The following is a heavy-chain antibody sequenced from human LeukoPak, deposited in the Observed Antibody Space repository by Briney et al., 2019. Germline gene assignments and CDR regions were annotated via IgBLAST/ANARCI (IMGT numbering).Heavy chain of an antibody. V-gene: IGHV3-30*02. CDR1: GFAFSNYG. CDR3: AKKTIVGATVDAFDI. CDR2: IRYDGSNK. J-gene: IGHJ3*02. D-gene: IGHD1-26*01. Sequence: GGSLRLSCAASGFAFSNYGMHWVRQAPGKGLEGVAYIRYDGSNKYYADSVKGRFTIYRDNSKNTLYLQMNSLRAEDTAVYYCAKKTIVGATVDAFDIWGQGTMVTVSS.